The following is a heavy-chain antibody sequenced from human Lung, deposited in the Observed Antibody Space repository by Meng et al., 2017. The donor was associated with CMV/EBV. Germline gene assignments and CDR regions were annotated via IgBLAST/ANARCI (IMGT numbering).Heavy chain of an antibody. V-gene: IGHV1-2*02. CDR3: ARRYSSGYSNWFDP. CDR1: GYTSTGYY. J-gene: IGHJ5*02. D-gene: IGHD3-22*01. Sequence: ASGYTSTGYYMHWVRQAPGQGLEWMGWINPNSGGTNYAQKFQGRVTMTRDTSISTAYMELSRLRSDDTAVYYCARRYSSGYSNWFDPWGQGTLVTVSS. CDR2: INPNSGGT.